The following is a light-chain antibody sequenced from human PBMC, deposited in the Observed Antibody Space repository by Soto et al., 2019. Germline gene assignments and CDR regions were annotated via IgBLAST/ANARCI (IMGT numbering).Light chain of an antibody. CDR3: QQCYTTPYT. CDR2: AAS. Sequence: DIQMTQSPFSLSASVGDRVTITCRASQSITNYLNWYQQKPGKAPKLLIYAASSLQSGVPSRFSGSGSATDFTLTISSLQPEDFATYYCQQCYTTPYTCGQGTKLEIK. CDR1: QSITNY. V-gene: IGKV1-39*01. J-gene: IGKJ2*01.